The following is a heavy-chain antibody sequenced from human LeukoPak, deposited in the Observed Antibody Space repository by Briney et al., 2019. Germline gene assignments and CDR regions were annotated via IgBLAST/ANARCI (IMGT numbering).Heavy chain of an antibody. D-gene: IGHD1-26*01. CDR2: IYTSGNT. Sequence: PSETLSLTCTVSSGSISSGSYYWSWIRQPAGKGLEWIGRIYTSGNTNYNPSLNSRVTISVDTSKNQFSLKLTSVTAADTAVYYCAKNGQSGFSFDPWGQGTLVTVSS. V-gene: IGHV4-61*02. J-gene: IGHJ5*02. CDR1: SGSISSGSYY. CDR3: AKNGQSGFSFDP.